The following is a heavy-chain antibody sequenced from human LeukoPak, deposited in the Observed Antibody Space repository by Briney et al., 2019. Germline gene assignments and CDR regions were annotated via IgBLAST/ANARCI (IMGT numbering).Heavy chain of an antibody. D-gene: IGHD3-10*01. V-gene: IGHV4-38-2*02. Sequence: SETLSLTCTVSCYSISSAYYWAWIRQPPGKGLECIGNIHYTGSTYYTPSLKSRVTISLDTSKNQFSLKLSSVTAADTAVYYCARVTMVGGFDPWGQGTLVTVSS. CDR3: ARVTMVGGFDP. CDR2: IHYTGST. J-gene: IGHJ5*02. CDR1: CYSISSAYY.